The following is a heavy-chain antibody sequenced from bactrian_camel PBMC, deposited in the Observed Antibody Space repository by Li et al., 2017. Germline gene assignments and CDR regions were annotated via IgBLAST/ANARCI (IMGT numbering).Heavy chain of an antibody. V-gene: IGHV3S40*01. CDR3: VRATSGLYP. J-gene: IGHJ6*01. D-gene: IGHD2*01. CDR2: INDGGSTT. CDR1: GFTFSTRD. Sequence: VQLVESGGGLVQPGGSLRLSCVASGFTFSTRDMMWVRQTPGKGLEWVSNINDGGSTTYYADSVKRRFTISRDNAKNTVSLQMNSLKGDDTAVYYCVRATSGLYPWGQGTQVTVS.